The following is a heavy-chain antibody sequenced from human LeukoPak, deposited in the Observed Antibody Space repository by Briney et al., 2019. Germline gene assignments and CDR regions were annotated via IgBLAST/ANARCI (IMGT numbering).Heavy chain of an antibody. Sequence: GASVKVSCEASGYTFSDYYIQWMRQAPGQGLEWMGWISAYKGNTNYALRLQGRVTMTTETSTSTAYMELRSLRSDDTAVYYCARQHSSGYYSPHYYYGMDVWGQGTTVTVSS. CDR3: ARQHSSGYYSPHYYYGMDV. J-gene: IGHJ6*02. CDR1: GYTFSDYY. CDR2: ISAYKGNT. V-gene: IGHV1-18*01. D-gene: IGHD3-22*01.